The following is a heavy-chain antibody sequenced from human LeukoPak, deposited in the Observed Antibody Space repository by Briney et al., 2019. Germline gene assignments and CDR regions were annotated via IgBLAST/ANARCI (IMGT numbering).Heavy chain of an antibody. J-gene: IGHJ4*02. D-gene: IGHD6-13*01. CDR1: GYSIGSGYY. CDR3: ARALYSSSWYQTQYFDY. CDR2: IYHSGST. Sequence: SETLSLTCAVCGYSIGSGYYWGWIRQPPGKGVEWIGSIYHSGSTYYNPSLKSRVTISVDTSKNQFSLKLSSVTAADTAVYYCARALYSSSWYQTQYFDYWGQGTLVTVSS. V-gene: IGHV4-38-2*01.